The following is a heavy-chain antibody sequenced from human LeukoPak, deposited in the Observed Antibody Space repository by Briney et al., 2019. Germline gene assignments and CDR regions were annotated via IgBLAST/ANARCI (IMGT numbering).Heavy chain of an antibody. CDR3: ARGRGKYQLLEQLVPVDY. CDR1: GFTFSDYY. J-gene: IGHJ4*02. Sequence: GGSLRLSCAASGFTFSDYYMSWIRQAPGKGLEWVSYISSSCSTIYYAGSVKGRFTISRDNAKNSLYLQMNSLRAEDTAVYYCARGRGKYQLLEQLVPVDYWGQGTLVTVSS. V-gene: IGHV3-11*01. CDR2: ISSSCSTI. D-gene: IGHD2-2*01.